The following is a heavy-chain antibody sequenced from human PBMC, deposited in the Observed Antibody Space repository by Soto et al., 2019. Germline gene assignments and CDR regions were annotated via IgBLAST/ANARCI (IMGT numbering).Heavy chain of an antibody. CDR2: IHYSGTT. CDR3: GRGAPRNYYYYYGTDV. Sequence: QVQLQESGPGLLKPSQTLSLTCSVSGGSITSGDYHWTWIRQIPGKGLEWIVYIHYSGTTYYHPSHKMQVTESQDSSKHQYRQNLSSVHAADTAVYYCGRGAPRNYYYYYGTDVWGQGTTVTVSP. CDR1: GGSITSGDYH. V-gene: IGHV4-31*01. J-gene: IGHJ6*01. D-gene: IGHD3-16*01.